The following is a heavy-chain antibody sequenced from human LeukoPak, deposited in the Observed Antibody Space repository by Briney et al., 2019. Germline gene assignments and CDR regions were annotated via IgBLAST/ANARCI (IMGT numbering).Heavy chain of an antibody. Sequence: RSGGSLRLSCAASGFTFSSYDMHWVRQATGKGLEWVSAIGTAGDTYYPGSVKGRFTISRENAKNSLYLQMNSLRAGDTAVYYCARFAAGGSYYYYMDVWGKGTTVTVSS. CDR1: GFTFSSYD. CDR2: IGTAGDT. J-gene: IGHJ6*03. CDR3: ARFAAGGSYYYYMDV. D-gene: IGHD6-25*01. V-gene: IGHV3-13*01.